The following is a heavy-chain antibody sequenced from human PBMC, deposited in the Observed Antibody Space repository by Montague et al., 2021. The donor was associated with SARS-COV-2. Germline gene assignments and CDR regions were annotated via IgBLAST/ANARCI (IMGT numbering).Heavy chain of an antibody. D-gene: IGHD3/OR15-3a*01. Sequence: SETLSLTCVVSDVSLSTSTWWSWVRQSPGKGLEWVGGIYLSGFTQYNPSVKSRVSISLDDSRSQFSLRPTSVTAADTAVYFCARGGLGNRGFDYWGQGTLVTVSS. CDR3: ARGGLGNRGFDY. CDR2: IYLSGFT. J-gene: IGHJ4*02. CDR1: DVSLSTSTW. V-gene: IGHV4-4*02.